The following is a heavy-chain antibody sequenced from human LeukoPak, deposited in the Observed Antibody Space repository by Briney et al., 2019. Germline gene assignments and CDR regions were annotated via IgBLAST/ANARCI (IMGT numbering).Heavy chain of an antibody. CDR2: ISIGGNSI. Sequence: GGSLRLSCVASGFTFSSYSMNWVRQAPGKGLEWVSYISIGGNSITYADSVKGRFTITRDNAKNSLSLQINSLRDDDTAVYYCVRGSRPLETWGQGTLVTVSS. CDR3: VRGSRPLET. V-gene: IGHV3-48*02. J-gene: IGHJ5*02. CDR1: GFTFSSYS.